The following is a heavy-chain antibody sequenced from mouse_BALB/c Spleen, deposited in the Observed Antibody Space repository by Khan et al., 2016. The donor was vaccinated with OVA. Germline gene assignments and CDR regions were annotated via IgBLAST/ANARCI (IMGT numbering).Heavy chain of an antibody. CDR1: AFAFSYYD. D-gene: IGHD2-3*01. Sequence: EVELVESGGGLVKPGGSLKLPCAASAFAFSYYDMSWVRQTPERRLEWVAYISSGGGGTSYPDAVKGRFPISRDNAKNTLYLQMSSLKSEDTAIYYCARGYYYFDYWGQGTTLTVSS. CDR3: ARGYYYFDY. V-gene: IGHV5-12-1*01. J-gene: IGHJ2*01. CDR2: ISSGGGGT.